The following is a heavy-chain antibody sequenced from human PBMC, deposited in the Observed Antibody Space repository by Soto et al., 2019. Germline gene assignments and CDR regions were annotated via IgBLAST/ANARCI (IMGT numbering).Heavy chain of an antibody. J-gene: IGHJ4*02. CDR1: GVSISNTSYY. CDR3: ARHGSY. V-gene: IGHV4-39*01. CDR2: IYFSGST. Sequence: SETLSLTCSVSGVSISNTSYYWGWIRQPPGKGLEWVGTIYFSGSTFYNPSLKSRVTISIDTSKNQFSLRLSSVSAADTAVYYCARHGSYWGQGTLVTVSS.